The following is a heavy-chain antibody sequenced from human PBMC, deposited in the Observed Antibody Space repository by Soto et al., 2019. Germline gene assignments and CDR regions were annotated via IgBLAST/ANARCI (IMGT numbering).Heavy chain of an antibody. CDR1: GGTFSSYT. D-gene: IGHD6-19*01. CDR2: IIPILGIA. V-gene: IGHV1-69*02. Sequence: ASVKVSCKASGGTFSSYTISWVRQAPGQGLEWMGRIIPILGIANYAQKFQGRVTITADKSTSTAYMELSSLRSEDTAVYYCARTIAVAGSNSPFDYWGQGTLVTVSS. J-gene: IGHJ4*02. CDR3: ARTIAVAGSNSPFDY.